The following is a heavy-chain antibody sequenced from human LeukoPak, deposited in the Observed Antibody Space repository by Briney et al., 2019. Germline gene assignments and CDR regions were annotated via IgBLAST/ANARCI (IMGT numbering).Heavy chain of an antibody. D-gene: IGHD2-2*01. J-gene: IGHJ6*02. V-gene: IGHV3-30*04. CDR2: ISYDAGDK. Sequence: GGSLRLSCAASGFTFSSYAMHWVRQAPGKGLEWVAIISYDAGDKYYADSVKGRFTVSRDNSKNILYLQMNSLRVEDTAVYYCARDTDCSAATCYSDGMDVWGQGTTVTVSS. CDR3: ARDTDCSAATCYSDGMDV. CDR1: GFTFSSYA.